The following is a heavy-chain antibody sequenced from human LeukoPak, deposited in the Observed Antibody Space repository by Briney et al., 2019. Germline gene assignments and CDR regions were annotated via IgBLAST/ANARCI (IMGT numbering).Heavy chain of an antibody. CDR1: GFTFSSYS. V-gene: IGHV3-21*01. CDR3: ATRYCTISACRASSYKSFDV. J-gene: IGHJ6*04. D-gene: IGHD2-8*01. CDR2: ISSSSYI. Sequence: PGGSLRLSCAASGFTFSSYSMNWVRQAPGKGLEWVSSISSSSYIYYADSVKGRFTISRDNAKNSLYLQLTSLRAEDTAVYYCATRYCTISACRASSYKSFDVWGKGTTVTVSS.